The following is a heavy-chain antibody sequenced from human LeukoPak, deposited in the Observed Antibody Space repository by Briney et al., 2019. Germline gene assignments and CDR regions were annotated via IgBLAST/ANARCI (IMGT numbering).Heavy chain of an antibody. CDR2: IYYSGST. CDR3: ARHRQNDYFDY. Sequence: PSETLSLTCTVSGGSISSYYWGWIRQPPGKGLEWIGSIYYSGSTYYNPSLKSRVTISVDTSKNQFSLKLSSVTAADTAVYYCARHRQNDYFDYWGQGTLVTVSS. D-gene: IGHD1-1*01. J-gene: IGHJ4*02. CDR1: GGSISSYY. V-gene: IGHV4-39*01.